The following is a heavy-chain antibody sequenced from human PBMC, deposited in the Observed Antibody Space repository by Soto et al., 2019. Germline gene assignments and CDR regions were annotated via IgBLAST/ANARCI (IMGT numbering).Heavy chain of an antibody. V-gene: IGHV4-31*01. CDR3: ARAGIAAANL. CDR2: IYYSGST. Sequence: QVQLQESGPGLVKPSQTLSLTCTVSGGSISSGGYYWSWIRQHPGKGLEWIGYIYYSGSTYYNPSLKXXVXIXXDTSKNQFSLKLSSVTAADTAVYYCARAGIAAANLWGQGTLVTVSS. D-gene: IGHD6-13*01. J-gene: IGHJ4*02. CDR1: GGSISSGGYY.